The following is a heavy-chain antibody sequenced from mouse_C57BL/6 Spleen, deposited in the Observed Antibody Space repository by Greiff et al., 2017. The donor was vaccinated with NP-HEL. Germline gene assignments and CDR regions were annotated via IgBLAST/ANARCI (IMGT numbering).Heavy chain of an antibody. J-gene: IGHJ2*01. CDR2: IDPSDSET. CDR3: AREGGEYSNPFDY. CDR1: GYTFTSYW. D-gene: IGHD2-5*01. V-gene: IGHV1-52*01. Sequence: VQLQQSGAELVRPGSSVKLSCKASGYTFTSYWMHWVKQRPIQGLEWIGNIDPSDSETHYNQKFKDKATLTVDKSSSTAYMQLSSLTSEDSAVYYCAREGGEYSNPFDYWGQGTTLTVSS.